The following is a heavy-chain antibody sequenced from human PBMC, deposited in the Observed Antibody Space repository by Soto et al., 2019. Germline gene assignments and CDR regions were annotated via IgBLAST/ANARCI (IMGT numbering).Heavy chain of an antibody. CDR3: AKDFNGEGCVLDSNYYYGMHV. D-gene: IGHD2-8*01. J-gene: IGHJ6*02. CDR1: GFTFSTYG. CDR2: ISGSGGST. Sequence: EVQLLESGGGLVQPGKSLRLSCAASGFTFSTYGMSWVRQAPGKGLEWVSGISGSGGSTYYADSVKGRITISRDNSNNTQYVQISSVRAEYTAVYYCAKDFNGEGCVLDSNYYYGMHVWGQGTTVNV. V-gene: IGHV3-23*01.